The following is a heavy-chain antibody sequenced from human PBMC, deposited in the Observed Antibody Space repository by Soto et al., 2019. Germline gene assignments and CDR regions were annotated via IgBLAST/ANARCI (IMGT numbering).Heavy chain of an antibody. CDR3: ARQYQLQTSPGHYGMDV. CDR2: INPSGGST. V-gene: IGHV1-46*01. J-gene: IGHJ6*02. CDR1: GYTFTSYY. Sequence: ASVKVSCKASGYTFTSYYMHWVRQAPGQGLEWMGVINPSGGSTSYAQKFQGRVTMTRDTSTSTVYMELSSLRSEDTAVYYCARQYQLQTSPGHYGMDVWGQGTKVTVSS. D-gene: IGHD2-2*01.